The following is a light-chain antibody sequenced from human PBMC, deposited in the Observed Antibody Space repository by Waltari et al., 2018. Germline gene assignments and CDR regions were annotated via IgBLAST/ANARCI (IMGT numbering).Light chain of an antibody. CDR3: AAWDDGLRGPA. Sequence: QSVLTQSPSVSETPGQKITISCSGSHSNIGSNFVNWYQQVPGTAPKLLIYENSQRPTGVPDRFSASESGTSASLAISGLQSQDEADYYCAAWDDGLRGPAFGGGTKVTVL. V-gene: IGLV1-47*01. CDR1: HSNIGSNF. J-gene: IGLJ2*01. CDR2: ENS.